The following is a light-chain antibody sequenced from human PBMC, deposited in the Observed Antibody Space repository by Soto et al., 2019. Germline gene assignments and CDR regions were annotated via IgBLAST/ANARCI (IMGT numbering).Light chain of an antibody. CDR1: SSNVGNYY. V-gene: IGLV1-51*02. CDR2: END. CDR3: GTWDSSLSIFV. J-gene: IGLJ1*01. Sequence: QSVLTQPPSAAAAPGQKITMACSGGSSNVGNYYVPWHQQLPGPAPNLLIYENDKRPSGIPDRFSGSKSGTSATLGITGLQTGDEADYYCGTWDSSLSIFVFGTGTKVTVL.